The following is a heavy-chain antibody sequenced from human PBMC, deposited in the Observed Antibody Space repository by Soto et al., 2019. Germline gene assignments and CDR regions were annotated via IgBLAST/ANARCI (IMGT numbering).Heavy chain of an antibody. CDR3: ARGAARRNAEKYFDY. CDR2: IIPIFGTA. V-gene: IGHV1-69*01. CDR1: GGTFSSYA. D-gene: IGHD2-2*01. J-gene: IGHJ4*02. Sequence: QVQLVQSGAEVKKPGSSVKVSCKASGGTFSSYAISWVRQAPGQGLEWMGGIIPIFGTANYAQKFQGRVTITADESTSTAYKELSSLRSDDTAVYYCARGAARRNAEKYFDYWGQGTLVTVSS.